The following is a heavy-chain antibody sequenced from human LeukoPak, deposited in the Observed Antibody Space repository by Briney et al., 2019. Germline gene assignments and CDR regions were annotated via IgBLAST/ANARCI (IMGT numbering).Heavy chain of an antibody. CDR1: GGSVSSGSYY. Sequence: PSETLSLTCTVSGGSVSSGSYYWSWIRQPPGKGLEWIGYIYYSGSTNYNPSLKSRVTISVDTSKNQFSLKLSSVTAADTAVYYCARDNQLEVDYWGQGTLVTVSS. CDR3: ARDNQLEVDY. D-gene: IGHD3-10*01. CDR2: IYYSGST. J-gene: IGHJ4*02. V-gene: IGHV4-61*01.